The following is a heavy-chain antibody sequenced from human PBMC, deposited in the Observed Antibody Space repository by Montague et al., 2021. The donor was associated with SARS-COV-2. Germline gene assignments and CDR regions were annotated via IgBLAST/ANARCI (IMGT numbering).Heavy chain of an antibody. CDR1: GGSISSGGYY. J-gene: IGHJ5*02. CDR2: IYYSGST. V-gene: IGHV4-31*03. Sequence: SQTLSLTCTVSGGSISSGGYYWSWIRQHPGKGLEWIGYIYYSGSTYYNPSLKSRVTISVDTSKNQFSLKLSSVTAADTAVYYCARVIAGYCSSTSCYTGWFDPWGQGTLVTVSP. D-gene: IGHD2-2*02. CDR3: ARVIAGYCSSTSCYTGWFDP.